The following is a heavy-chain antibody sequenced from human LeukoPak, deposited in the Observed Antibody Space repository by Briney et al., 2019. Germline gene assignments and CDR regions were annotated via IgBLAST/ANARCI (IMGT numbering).Heavy chain of an antibody. J-gene: IGHJ4*02. CDR3: ARVRFAWELLPSYFDY. CDR2: ISAYNGNT. V-gene: IGHV1-18*01. Sequence: VASVKVSCKASGYTFTSYGISWVRQAPGQGLEWMGWISAYNGNTNYAQKLQGRVTMTTDTSTSTAYMELRSLRSDDTAVYYCARVRFAWELLPSYFDYWGQGTLVTVSS. D-gene: IGHD1-26*01. CDR1: GYTFTSYG.